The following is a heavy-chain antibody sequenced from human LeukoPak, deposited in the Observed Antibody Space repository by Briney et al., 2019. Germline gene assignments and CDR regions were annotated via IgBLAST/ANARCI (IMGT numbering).Heavy chain of an antibody. CDR2: INPSGGST. V-gene: IGHV1-46*01. CDR3: ARDREYSSSSGIFDY. J-gene: IGHJ4*02. CDR1: GYTFTSYY. D-gene: IGHD6-6*01. Sequence: ASVKVSCKASGYTFTSYYMHWVRQAPGQGLEWMGIINPSGGSTSYAQKFQGRVTITRDMSTSTGYMERSSLRSEDTAVYYCARDREYSSSSGIFDYWGQGTLLTVSS.